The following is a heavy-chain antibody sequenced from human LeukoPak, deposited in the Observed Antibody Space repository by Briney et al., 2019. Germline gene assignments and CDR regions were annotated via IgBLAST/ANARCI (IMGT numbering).Heavy chain of an antibody. D-gene: IGHD4-11*01. CDR1: KFTFSFSA. J-gene: IGHJ4*02. Sequence: GGSLRLSCAASKFTFSFSAMTWVRQAPGKGLGLVSTISGRGDSTYYADSVKGRFTISRDNSKNTLYLQMNSLRAEDTAVYYCAKAAGMYGNYPFDDWGQGTQVTVSS. V-gene: IGHV3-23*01. CDR2: ISGRGDST. CDR3: AKAAGMYGNYPFDD.